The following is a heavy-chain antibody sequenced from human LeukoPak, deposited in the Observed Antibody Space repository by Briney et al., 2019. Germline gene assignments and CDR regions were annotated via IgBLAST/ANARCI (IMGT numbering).Heavy chain of an antibody. D-gene: IGHD3-3*01. CDR3: ARVLPILGRITIFGVVPRHGMDV. Sequence: PSETLSLTCAVYGGSFSGYYWSWIRQPPGKGLEWIGEINHSGSTNYNPSLKSRVTISVDTSKNQFSLKLSSVTAADTAVYYCARVLPILGRITIFGVVPRHGMDVWGQGTTVTVSS. CDR1: GGSFSGYY. J-gene: IGHJ6*02. CDR2: INHSGST. V-gene: IGHV4-34*01.